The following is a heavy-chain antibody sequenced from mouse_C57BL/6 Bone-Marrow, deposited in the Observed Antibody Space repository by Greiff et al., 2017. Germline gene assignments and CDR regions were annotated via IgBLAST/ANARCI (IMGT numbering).Heavy chain of an antibody. D-gene: IGHD1-1*01. Sequence: VQLQESGAELVKPGASVKISCKASGYAFSSYWMNWVKQRPGKGLEWIGQIYPGDGDTNYNGKCKGKATLTADKCSSTAYMQLSSLTSEDSSVYFCASEIYYYGYFDYWGQCTTLTVSS. J-gene: IGHJ2*01. CDR3: ASEIYYYGYFDY. CDR2: IYPGDGDT. CDR1: GYAFSSYW. V-gene: IGHV1-80*01.